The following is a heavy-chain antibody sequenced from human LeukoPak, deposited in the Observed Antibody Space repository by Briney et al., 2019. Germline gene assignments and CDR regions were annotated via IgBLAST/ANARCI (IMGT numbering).Heavy chain of an antibody. Sequence: GASVKVSCKASGYTFTGYYMHWVRQAPGQGLEWMGWINPNSGGTNYAQKFQGRVTMTRDTSISTAYMELSRLRSDDTAVYYCARAQNYYDSSGYRSAVDYWGQGTLVTVSS. V-gene: IGHV1-2*02. D-gene: IGHD3-22*01. CDR2: INPNSGGT. CDR1: GYTFTGYY. CDR3: ARAQNYYDSSGYRSAVDY. J-gene: IGHJ4*02.